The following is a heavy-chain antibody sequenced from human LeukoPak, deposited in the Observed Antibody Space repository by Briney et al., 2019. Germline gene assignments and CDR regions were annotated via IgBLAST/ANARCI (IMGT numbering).Heavy chain of an antibody. CDR2: IYYNGHT. Sequence: SETLSLTCTVSGGSISSYYWSWIRQPPGKGLGWIGYIYYNGHTDYNPSLKSRVTISLDTSKNQFSLKLNSVTAADTAVYYCARHAYDSSGYGFDYWGQGTLVTVSS. CDR3: ARHAYDSSGYGFDY. CDR1: GGSISSYY. J-gene: IGHJ4*02. D-gene: IGHD3-22*01. V-gene: IGHV4-59*08.